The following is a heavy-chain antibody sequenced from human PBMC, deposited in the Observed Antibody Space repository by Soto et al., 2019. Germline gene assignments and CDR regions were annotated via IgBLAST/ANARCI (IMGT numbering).Heavy chain of an antibody. J-gene: IGHJ6*03. CDR3: ARDSRVVPSAMLNYYYYDMDV. V-gene: IGHV3-66*01. CDR2: IYSGGST. Sequence: EVQLVESGGGLVQPGWSLRLSCAASGFTVSSNYMSWVRQAPGKGLEWVSVIYSGGSTYYADSVKGRFTISRDNSKKTLYLQMNSQRAEDTAVYYCARDSRVVPSAMLNYYYYDMDVWGKGTTVTVSS. CDR1: GFTVSSNY. D-gene: IGHD2-2*01.